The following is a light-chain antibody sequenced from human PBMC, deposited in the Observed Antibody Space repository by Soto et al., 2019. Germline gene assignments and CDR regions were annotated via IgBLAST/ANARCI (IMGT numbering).Light chain of an antibody. CDR2: DVS. Sequence: DIQMTQSPSTLPASVVGRVTITFRASQNIGHYLVWHQQKPGKAPKLLISDVSSLASGVPSRFSGSGSGTEFTLTISSVQTDDFATYYCQQYKSYKTFGQGIKVDI. CDR3: QQYKSYKT. CDR1: QNIGHY. V-gene: IGKV1-5*01. J-gene: IGKJ1*01.